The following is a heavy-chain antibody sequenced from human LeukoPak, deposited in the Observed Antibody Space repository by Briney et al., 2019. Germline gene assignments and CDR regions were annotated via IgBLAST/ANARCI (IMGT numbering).Heavy chain of an antibody. V-gene: IGHV3-48*03. J-gene: IGHJ4*02. CDR2: ISSSSSTI. CDR1: GFTLSSYE. CDR3: ARDKGTSTVTD. Sequence: GGSLRLSCAASGFTLSSYEMNWVRQAPGMGREWVSYISSSSSTIYYADSVKGRFTISRDNAKNSLYLQMNSLRAEDTAVYYCARDKGTSTVTDWGQGTLVTVSS. D-gene: IGHD4-17*01.